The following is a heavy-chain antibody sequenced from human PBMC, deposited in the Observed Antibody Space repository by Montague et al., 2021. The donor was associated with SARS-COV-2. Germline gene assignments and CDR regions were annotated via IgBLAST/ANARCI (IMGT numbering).Heavy chain of an antibody. CDR2: FYYSLNT. D-gene: IGHD3-16*01. Sequence: SETLSLTCTASGGSISTYYWNWIQQSPGKGLEWLGYFYYSLNTNXNPSLKGRLTISVDTSENQVSLNLRSVTAADTAVYYCARDSFEAPLFFDYWGQGILVTVSS. V-gene: IGHV4-59*01. CDR3: ARDSFEAPLFFDY. CDR1: GGSISTYY. J-gene: IGHJ4*02.